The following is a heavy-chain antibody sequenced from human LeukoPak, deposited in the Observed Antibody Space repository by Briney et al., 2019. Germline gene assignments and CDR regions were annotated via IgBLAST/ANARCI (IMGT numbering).Heavy chain of an antibody. J-gene: IGHJ4*02. CDR2: ISAGGGST. V-gene: IGHV3-23*01. Sequence: PGGSLRLSCAASGLTFSDYSMTWVRQAPGKGLFWVSGISAGGGSTFYADSVKGRFPIPRHNSRNTLYLQMNSLRAEDTAVYYCAKDAAGPEYWGQGTLVTVSS. CDR1: GLTFSDYS. D-gene: IGHD6-13*01. CDR3: AKDAAGPEY.